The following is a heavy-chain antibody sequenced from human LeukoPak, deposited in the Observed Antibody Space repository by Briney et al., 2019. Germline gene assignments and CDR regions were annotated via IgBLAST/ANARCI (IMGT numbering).Heavy chain of an antibody. J-gene: IGHJ3*02. D-gene: IGHD6-13*01. CDR3: ARLGRGQLTNAFDI. Sequence: SETLSLTCTVSGGSISSYYWSWIRQPPGKGLEWIGYIYYSGSTNYNPSLTSRVTISVDTSKNQFSLKLSSVTAADTAVYYCARLGRGQLTNAFDIWGQGTMVTVSS. CDR2: IYYSGST. V-gene: IGHV4-59*01. CDR1: GGSISSYY.